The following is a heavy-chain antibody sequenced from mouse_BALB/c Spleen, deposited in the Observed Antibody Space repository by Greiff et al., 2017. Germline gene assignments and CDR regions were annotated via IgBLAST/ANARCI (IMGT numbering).Heavy chain of an antibody. CDR1: GYTFTSYW. CDR3: AKGEIWLRQGPDY. Sequence: DLVKPGASVKLSCKASGYTFTSYWINWIKQRPGQGLEWIGRIAPGSGSTYYNEMFKGKATLTVDTSSSTAYIQLSSLSSEDSAVYFCAKGEIWLRQGPDYWGQGTTLTVSS. D-gene: IGHD2-2*01. CDR2: IAPGSGST. V-gene: IGHV1S41*01. J-gene: IGHJ2*01.